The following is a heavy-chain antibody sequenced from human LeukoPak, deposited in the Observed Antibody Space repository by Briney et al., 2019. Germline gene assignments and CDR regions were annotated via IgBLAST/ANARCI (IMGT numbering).Heavy chain of an antibody. Sequence: GGSLRLSCAASGFTFSSYAMSWVRQAPGKGLEWVSAISTSGASTYFADSVKGRFTISRDNSKNTLYLQMDSLRAEDTAVYYCARGKTGDSWGQGTLVTVSS. CDR3: ARGKTGDS. CDR1: GFTFSSYA. V-gene: IGHV3-23*01. J-gene: IGHJ4*02. CDR2: ISTSGAST. D-gene: IGHD7-27*01.